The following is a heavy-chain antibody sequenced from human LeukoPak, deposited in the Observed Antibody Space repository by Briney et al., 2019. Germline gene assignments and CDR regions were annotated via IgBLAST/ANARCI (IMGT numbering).Heavy chain of an antibody. Sequence: SETLSLTCTVSGGSISSYYWSWIRQPPGKGLEWIGEINHSGSTNYNPSLKSRVTISVDTSKNQFSLKLSSVTAADTAVYYCASLAAGDSFDYWGQGTLVTVSS. CDR2: INHSGST. CDR1: GGSISSYY. D-gene: IGHD6-13*01. V-gene: IGHV4-34*01. J-gene: IGHJ4*02. CDR3: ASLAAGDSFDY.